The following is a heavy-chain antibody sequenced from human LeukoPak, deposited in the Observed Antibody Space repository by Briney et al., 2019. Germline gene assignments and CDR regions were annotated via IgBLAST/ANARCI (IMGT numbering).Heavy chain of an antibody. V-gene: IGHV1-2*02. D-gene: IGHD6-13*01. CDR2: IDPYSGDT. J-gene: IGHJ4*02. CDR3: ASDIAASGSFDY. Sequence: ASVKVSCKASGYTFTDYYIHWVRQAPGQGLVWMGWIDPYSGDTKYAQKIKGMDTMTRDTNISTVYMDLSRLTSDDTAVYFCASDIAASGSFDYWGLGTLVTVSS. CDR1: GYTFTDYY.